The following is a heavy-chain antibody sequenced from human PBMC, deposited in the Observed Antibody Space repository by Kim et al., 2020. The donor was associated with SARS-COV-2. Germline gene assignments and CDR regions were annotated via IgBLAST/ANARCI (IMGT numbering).Heavy chain of an antibody. CDR1: GFTFSSYG. J-gene: IGHJ3*02. V-gene: IGHV3-33*01. Sequence: GGSLRLSCAASGFTFSSYGMHWVRQAPGKGLEWVAVIWYDGSNKYYADSVKGRFTISRDNSKNTLYLQMNSLRAEDTAVYYCARYRIAAAVGAFDIWGQGTMVTVSS. CDR3: ARYRIAAAVGAFDI. CDR2: IWYDGSNK. D-gene: IGHD6-13*01.